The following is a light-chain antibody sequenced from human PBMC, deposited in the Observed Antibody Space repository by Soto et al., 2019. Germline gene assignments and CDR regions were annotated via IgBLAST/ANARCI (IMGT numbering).Light chain of an antibody. CDR3: QQYESYPMT. CDR2: KAS. V-gene: IGKV1-5*03. J-gene: IGKJ4*01. CDR1: QRISTW. Sequence: DSQMTQYPSTLSASVGDRVTITCRASQRISTWLAWYQQKPGKAPKILISKASTLQSGVPPRFSGSGSGTEFTLTISSLQPDDFATYYCQQYESYPMTFGGGTKVDIK.